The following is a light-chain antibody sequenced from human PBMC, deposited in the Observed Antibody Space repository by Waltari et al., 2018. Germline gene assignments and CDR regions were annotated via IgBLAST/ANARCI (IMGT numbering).Light chain of an antibody. V-gene: IGKV4-1*01. Sequence: DIVMTQSPDSLAVSLGERATINCKSSQSVISSFNNKNYLTWFQQKAGEPPKLLSYWDSTRASGVHDRCSGSGSGTDFTLTIRGLQAEDVAVYYCQQYAATPPTFGQGTKVEIK. J-gene: IGKJ1*01. CDR1: QSVISSFNNKNY. CDR2: WDS. CDR3: QQYAATPPT.